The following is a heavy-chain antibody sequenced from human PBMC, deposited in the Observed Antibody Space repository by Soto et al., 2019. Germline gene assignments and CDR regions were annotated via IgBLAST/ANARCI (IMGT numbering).Heavy chain of an antibody. D-gene: IGHD2-2*01. J-gene: IGHJ5*01. Sequence: PGGSLRLSCAASGFTFIRYGMNWLRQAPGKGLEWVASISSSTSYVYYADSVKGRFSTSRDNAKNILYLEMYALRTEDTAVYYCARDPSEGRVGNWFESWGQGTLVTVS. CDR2: ISSSTSYV. V-gene: IGHV3-21*06. CDR1: GFTFIRYG. CDR3: ARDPSEGRVGNWFES.